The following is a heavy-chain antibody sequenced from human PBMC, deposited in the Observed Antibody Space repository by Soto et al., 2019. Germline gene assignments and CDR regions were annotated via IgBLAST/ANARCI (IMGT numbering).Heavy chain of an antibody. V-gene: IGHV3-15*07. J-gene: IGHJ4*02. D-gene: IGHD3-9*01. CDR1: GFTFSNAW. Sequence: GGSLRLSCAASGFTFSNAWMNWVRQAPGKGLEWVARIKSKTDGGTTDYAAPVKGRFTISRDDSKNTLFLQMNSLKTEDTAVNYCTPSILAVFFRGSFFDYWGKENLFPVSS. CDR3: TPSILAVFFRGSFFDY. CDR2: IKSKTDGGTT.